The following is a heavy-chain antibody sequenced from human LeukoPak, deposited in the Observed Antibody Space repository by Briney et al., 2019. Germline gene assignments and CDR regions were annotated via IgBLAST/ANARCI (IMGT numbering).Heavy chain of an antibody. J-gene: IGHJ4*02. CDR2: INPNSGGT. V-gene: IGHV1-2*02. CDR3: ARALSILRLYYFYC. D-gene: IGHD3-3*02. CDR1: GYIFTGYY. Sequence: ASLKVSRKASGYIFTGYYLHWLRQAPGQGLEWMGWINPNSGGTNHAQKFQGRVTLTGDTSINTVYMELTRLNSDDTAVYYCARALSILRLYYFYCWGAGNPVSVSS.